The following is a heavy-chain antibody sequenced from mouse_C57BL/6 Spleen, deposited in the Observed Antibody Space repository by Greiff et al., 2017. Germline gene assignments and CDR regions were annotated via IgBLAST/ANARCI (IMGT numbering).Heavy chain of an antibody. V-gene: IGHV5-4*03. CDR2: ISDGGSYT. CDR1: GFTFSSYA. J-gene: IGHJ1*03. Sequence: EVKLMESGGGLVKPGGSLKLSCAASGFTFSSYAMSWVRQTPEKRLEWVATISDGGSYTYYPDNVKGRFTISRDNAKNNLYLQMSHLKSEDTAMYYCARGEDYGSWYFDVWGTGTTVTVSS. D-gene: IGHD1-1*01. CDR3: ARGEDYGSWYFDV.